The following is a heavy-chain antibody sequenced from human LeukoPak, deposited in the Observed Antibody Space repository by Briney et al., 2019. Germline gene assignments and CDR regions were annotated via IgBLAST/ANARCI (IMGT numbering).Heavy chain of an antibody. V-gene: IGHV3-53*01. CDR3: ASLTTVDSGLDY. J-gene: IGHJ4*02. D-gene: IGHD4-23*01. CDR1: GLISSIYE. CDR2: IYSGGST. Sequence: PGGSLRLSCIVSGLISSIYEMNWVRQAPGKGLEWVSVIYSGGSTYYADSVKGRFTISRDNSKNTLYLQMNSLRAEDTAVYYCASLTTVDSGLDYWGQGTLVTVSS.